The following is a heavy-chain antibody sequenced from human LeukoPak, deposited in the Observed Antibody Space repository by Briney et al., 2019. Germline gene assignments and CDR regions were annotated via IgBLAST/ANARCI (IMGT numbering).Heavy chain of an antibody. J-gene: IGHJ6*03. V-gene: IGHV1-18*01. Sequence: GASVKVSCKASSYIITTYGVSWVRQAPGQGLEWMGWISAYDGSTNYPQKLQGRVTMTTDTSTSTAYMELRSLRSDDTAVYYCASLRGSGTYYNGYYYMVVWGKGTTVTVSS. CDR3: ASLRGSGTYYNGYYYMVV. CDR2: ISAYDGST. D-gene: IGHD3-10*01. CDR1: SYIITTYG.